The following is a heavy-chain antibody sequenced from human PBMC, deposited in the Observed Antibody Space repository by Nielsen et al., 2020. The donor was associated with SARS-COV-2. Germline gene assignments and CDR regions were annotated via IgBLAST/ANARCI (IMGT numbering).Heavy chain of an antibody. Sequence: GESLKISCAASGFTFSEYYMSWIRQAPGKGLEWVSYMSGSGGSGAYTNYANSVKGRFTISRDNARNSVYLQMNSLRADDTAVYYCARARELYRWFDAWGQGTLVTVSS. V-gene: IGHV3-11*05. CDR2: MSGSGGSGAYT. CDR1: GFTFSEYY. J-gene: IGHJ5*02. D-gene: IGHD3-10*01. CDR3: ARARELYRWFDA.